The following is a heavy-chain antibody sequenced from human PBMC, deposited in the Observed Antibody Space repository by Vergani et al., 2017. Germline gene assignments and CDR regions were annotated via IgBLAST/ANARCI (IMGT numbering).Heavy chain of an antibody. D-gene: IGHD6-6*01. CDR1: GFTFDDYA. V-gene: IGHV3-9*01. Sequence: EVQLVESGGGLVQPGRSLRLSCAASGFTFDDYAMHWVRQAPGKGLEWVSGISWNSGSIYYADSVKGRFTISRDNAKNSLYLQMNSLRAEDTAVYYCARDSNSSSAFDYWGQGTLVTVSS. CDR3: ARDSNSSSAFDY. J-gene: IGHJ4*02. CDR2: ISWNSGSI.